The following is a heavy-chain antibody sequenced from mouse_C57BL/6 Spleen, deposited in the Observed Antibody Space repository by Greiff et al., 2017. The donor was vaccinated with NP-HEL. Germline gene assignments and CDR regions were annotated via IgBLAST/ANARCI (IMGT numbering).Heavy chain of an antibody. D-gene: IGHD1-1*01. CDR1: GFTFSDFY. J-gene: IGHJ1*03. V-gene: IGHV7-1*01. CDR3: ARDAPSYYGSSSLYFDV. CDR2: SRNKANDYTT. Sequence: EAKLVESGGGLVQSGRSLRLSCATSGFTFSDFYMEWVRQAPGKGLEWIAASRNKANDYTTEYSASVKGRFIVSRDTSQSILYLQMNALRAEDTAIYYCARDAPSYYGSSSLYFDVWGTGTTVTVSS.